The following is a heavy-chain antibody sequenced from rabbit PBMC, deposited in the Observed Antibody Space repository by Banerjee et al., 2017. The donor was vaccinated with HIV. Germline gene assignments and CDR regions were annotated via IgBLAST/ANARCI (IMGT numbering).Heavy chain of an antibody. Sequence: QEQLVESGGGLVQPEGSLTLTCTASGFSFSSSYYMCWVRQAPGKGLEWIACIYAGDGSTYYASWAKGRFTISKTSSTTVTLQMTSLTDADTATYFCVRGAGYAGYGYATDAFDPWGPGTLVTVS. V-gene: IGHV1S45*01. J-gene: IGHJ2*01. D-gene: IGHD6-1*01. CDR1: GFSFSSSYY. CDR2: IYAGDGST. CDR3: VRGAGYAGYGYATDAFDP.